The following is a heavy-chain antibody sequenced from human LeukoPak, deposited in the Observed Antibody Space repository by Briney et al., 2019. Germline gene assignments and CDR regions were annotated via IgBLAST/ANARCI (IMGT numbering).Heavy chain of an antibody. V-gene: IGHV1-2*02. J-gene: IGHJ4*02. Sequence: ASVKVSCKASVYTFTRYYMHWVRQAPGQGLEWMGWINPNSGGTNYAQKFLGRVTMTRDTSISTAYMELSRLRSDDTAVYYCARDQRGYGDYSDYWGQGTLVTVSS. CDR3: ARDQRGYGDYSDY. CDR1: VYTFTRYY. CDR2: INPNSGGT. D-gene: IGHD4-17*01.